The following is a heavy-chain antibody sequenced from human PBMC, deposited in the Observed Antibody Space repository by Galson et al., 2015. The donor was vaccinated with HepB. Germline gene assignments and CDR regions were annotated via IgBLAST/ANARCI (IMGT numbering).Heavy chain of an antibody. CDR3: ARLADFSGFSSS. J-gene: IGHJ4*02. D-gene: IGHD6-13*01. CDR2: IKGKANSYAT. Sequence: SLRLSCAASGFTFSGSAFHWVRQTSGKGLEWVGHIKGKANSYATAYAASLKGRFTISRDDSKNTAYLHMRSLKTEDTAVYYCARLADFSGFSSSWGQGTLVTVSS. CDR1: GFTFSGSA. V-gene: IGHV3-73*01.